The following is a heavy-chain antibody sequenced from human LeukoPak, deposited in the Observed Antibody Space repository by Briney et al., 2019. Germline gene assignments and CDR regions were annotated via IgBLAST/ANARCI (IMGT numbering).Heavy chain of an antibody. CDR3: AKDRLSVRYFDWFTDHDAFDI. CDR2: ISGSGGST. J-gene: IGHJ3*02. D-gene: IGHD3-9*01. Sequence: GGSLRLSCAVSGFTFSSYAMSWVRQAPGKGLEWVSAISGSGGSTYYADSVKGRFTISRDNSMTTLYLQMNSLRAEDTAVYYCAKDRLSVRYFDWFTDHDAFDIWGQGTMVTVSS. CDR1: GFTFSSYA. V-gene: IGHV3-23*01.